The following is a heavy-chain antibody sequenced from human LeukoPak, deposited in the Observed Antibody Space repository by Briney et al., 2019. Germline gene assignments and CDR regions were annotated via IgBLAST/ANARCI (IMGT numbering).Heavy chain of an antibody. V-gene: IGHV3-33*01. D-gene: IGHD4-17*01. CDR3: ARAFDYGDYYFDY. Sequence: GRSLRLSCAGSGCTFSSYGMHWVRQAPGKGLEWVAVIWYDGSNKYYADSVKGRFTISRDNSKNTLYLQMNSLRAEDTAVYYCARAFDYGDYYFDYWGQGTLVTVSS. CDR1: GCTFSSYG. J-gene: IGHJ4*02. CDR2: IWYDGSNK.